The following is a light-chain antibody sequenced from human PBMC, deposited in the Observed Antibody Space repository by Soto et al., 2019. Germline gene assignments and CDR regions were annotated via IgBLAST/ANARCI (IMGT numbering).Light chain of an antibody. CDR3: QQYNRWPPWT. V-gene: IGKV3-15*01. CDR1: QSVSSS. J-gene: IGKJ1*01. Sequence: EVVMTQSPATLSVSPGERATLSCRASQSVSSSLAWYQQKPGQAPRLLIYGASTRATAIPVRFSGSGSGTDFTLTISSLQSEDFAVYYCQQYNRWPPWTFGQGTKVEIK. CDR2: GAS.